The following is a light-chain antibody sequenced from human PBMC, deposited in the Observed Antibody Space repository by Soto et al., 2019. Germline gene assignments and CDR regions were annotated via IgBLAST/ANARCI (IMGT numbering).Light chain of an antibody. Sequence: EIVLTQSPGTLSLSPGERATLSCMASQSVSSSYLAWYQQKPGQAPRLLIYAASSRATGIPDRFRGSGSGTDFTLTISRLEPEDFAMYYCQQYANVPRSFGQGTKVDIK. CDR1: QSVSSSY. V-gene: IGKV3-20*01. J-gene: IGKJ1*01. CDR2: AAS. CDR3: QQYANVPRS.